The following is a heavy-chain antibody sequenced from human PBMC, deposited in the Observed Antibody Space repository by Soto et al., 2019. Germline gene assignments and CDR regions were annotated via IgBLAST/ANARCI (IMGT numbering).Heavy chain of an antibody. Sequence: RLSCAASGFTFSNYWMHWVRQAPGRGLVWVSRINSDGSSTTFADSVRGRFTISRDNAKNSLYLQMSSLRAEDTAVYYCARDSCSSSDYYGMDVWGQGTTVTVSS. D-gene: IGHD6-13*01. CDR2: INSDGSST. CDR3: ARDSCSSSDYYGMDV. CDR1: GFTFSNYW. V-gene: IGHV3-74*01. J-gene: IGHJ6*02.